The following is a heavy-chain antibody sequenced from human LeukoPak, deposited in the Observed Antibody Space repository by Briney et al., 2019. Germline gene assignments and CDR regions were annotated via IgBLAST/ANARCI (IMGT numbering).Heavy chain of an antibody. J-gene: IGHJ4*02. V-gene: IGHV1-18*01. D-gene: IGHD3-16*02. CDR1: GYTFTSYG. Sequence: ASVKVSCKASGYTFTSYGISWVRQAPGQGLEWMGWISAYNGNTNYAQKLQGRVTMTTDTSTSTAYMELRSLRSDDTAVYYCARLGDYVWGSYRYSMDYWGQGALVTVSS. CDR2: ISAYNGNT. CDR3: ARLGDYVWGSYRYSMDY.